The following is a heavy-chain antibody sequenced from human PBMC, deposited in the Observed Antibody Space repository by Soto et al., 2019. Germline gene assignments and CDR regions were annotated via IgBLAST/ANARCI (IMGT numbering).Heavy chain of an antibody. CDR3: AAYADGPYRPPYDY. V-gene: IGHV3-23*01. J-gene: IGHJ4*02. CDR1: GSTFTSSV. Sequence: HPGGSLRLSCAASGSTFTSSVMAWVRRPPGRGLECISSLGLIPRHTFYADSVKGRFTISRDNSRTTLYLQMTGLTFDDTAVYYCAAYADGPYRPPYDYWGQGTQVTVYS. CDR2: LGLIPRHT. D-gene: IGHD3-16*02.